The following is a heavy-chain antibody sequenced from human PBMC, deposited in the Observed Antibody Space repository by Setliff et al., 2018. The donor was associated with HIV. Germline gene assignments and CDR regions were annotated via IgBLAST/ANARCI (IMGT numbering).Heavy chain of an antibody. CDR2: IYHSGST. V-gene: IGHV4-38-2*01. CDR1: GYSISSGYY. D-gene: IGHD2-15*01. CDR3: ARGLDIVVVVAATPGGSWFDP. Sequence: PSETLSLTCAVSGYSISSGYYWGWIRQPPGKGLEWIGSIYHSGSTYYNPSLKSRVTISVDTSKNQFSLKLSSVTAADTAVYYCARGLDIVVVVAATPGGSWFDPWGQGTLVTVSS. J-gene: IGHJ5*02.